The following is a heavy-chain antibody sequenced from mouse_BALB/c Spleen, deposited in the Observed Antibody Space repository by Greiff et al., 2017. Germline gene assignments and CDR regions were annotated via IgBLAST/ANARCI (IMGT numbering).Heavy chain of an antibody. Sequence: VQLKQSGPELVKPGASVKISCKASGYTFTDYNMHWVKQSHGKSLEWIGYIYPYNGGTGYNQKFKSKATLTVDNSSSTAYMELRSLTSEDSAVYYCALITTWYFDYWGQGTTLTVSS. CDR3: ALITTWYFDY. V-gene: IGHV1S29*02. J-gene: IGHJ2*01. CDR2: IYPYNGGT. D-gene: IGHD1-1*01. CDR1: GYTFTDYN.